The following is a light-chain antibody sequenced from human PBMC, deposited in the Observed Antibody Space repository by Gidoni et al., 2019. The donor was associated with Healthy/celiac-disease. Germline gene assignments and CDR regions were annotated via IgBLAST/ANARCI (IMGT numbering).Light chain of an antibody. CDR3: QVWDSSSDHPYV. J-gene: IGLJ1*01. Sequence: SYVLTPPPSVSVAPAQTARITCGGNNIGSKSVHWYQQKPGQAPVLVVYDDSDRPSGIPERFSGANSGNTANLTISRVEAGDEADDYCQVWDSSSDHPYVFGTGTKVTVL. CDR1: NIGSKS. CDR2: DDS. V-gene: IGLV3-21*02.